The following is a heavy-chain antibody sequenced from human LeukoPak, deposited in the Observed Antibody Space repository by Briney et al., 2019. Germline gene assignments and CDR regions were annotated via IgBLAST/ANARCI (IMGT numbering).Heavy chain of an antibody. V-gene: IGHV3-23*01. Sequence: GGSLRLSCAAFGFTFSSYAMSWVRQAPGKGLEWVSAISGSGGSTSHADSVKGRFTISRDNSKNTLYLQMNSLRAEDTAVYYCAKDMRFDWTPYYFDYWGQGTLVTVSS. D-gene: IGHD3-9*01. CDR3: AKDMRFDWTPYYFDY. CDR2: ISGSGGST. CDR1: GFTFSSYA. J-gene: IGHJ4*02.